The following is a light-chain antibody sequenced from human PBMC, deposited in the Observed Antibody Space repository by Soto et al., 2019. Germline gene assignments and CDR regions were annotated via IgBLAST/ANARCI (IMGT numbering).Light chain of an antibody. Sequence: EIVLTQSPATLSLSPGERATLSCRASQSVGSYFAWYQQKPGQAPRLLIYDAFSRATGIPARFSGSGSGTDFTFTISSLEPEDFAVYFCQQSSSWPLTFGGGTMVEIK. J-gene: IGKJ4*01. V-gene: IGKV3-11*01. CDR2: DAF. CDR1: QSVGSY. CDR3: QQSSSWPLT.